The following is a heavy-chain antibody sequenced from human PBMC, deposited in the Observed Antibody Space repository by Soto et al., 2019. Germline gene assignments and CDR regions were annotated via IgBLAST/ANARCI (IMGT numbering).Heavy chain of an antibody. CDR3: ARRTMVRGGHYYYYGMDV. D-gene: IGHD3-10*01. J-gene: IGHJ6*02. V-gene: IGHV1-69*06. Sequence: SVKVSCKASGGTFSSYAISWVRQAPGQGLEWMGGIIPIFGTANYAQKFQGRATITADKSTSTAYMELSSLRSEDTAVYYCARRTMVRGGHYYYYGMDVWGQGTTVTVSS. CDR1: GGTFSSYA. CDR2: IIPIFGTA.